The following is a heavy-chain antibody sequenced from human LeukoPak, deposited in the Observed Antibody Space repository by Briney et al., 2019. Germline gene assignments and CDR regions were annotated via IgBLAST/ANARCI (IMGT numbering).Heavy chain of an antibody. V-gene: IGHV3-20*04. CDR3: ARSASVAADYYFDN. CDR1: GFKFDDRG. J-gene: IGHJ4*02. D-gene: IGHD6-19*01. CDR2: LSWSGGKT. Sequence: GGSLRLSCAASGFKFDDRGMSWVRQAPGKGLEWVSGLSWSGGKTGYADSVKGRFTISRDNAKNFVVLQMNSLRVEDTAFYYCARSASVAADYYFDNWGQGTLVTVSS.